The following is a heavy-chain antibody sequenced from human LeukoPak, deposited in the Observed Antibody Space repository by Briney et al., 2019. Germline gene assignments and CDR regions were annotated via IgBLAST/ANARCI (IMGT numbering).Heavy chain of an antibody. V-gene: IGHV4-39*01. CDR1: GGSISSYY. D-gene: IGHD3-16*01. Sequence: SETLSLTCTVSGGSISSYYWSWIRQPPGKGLEWIGSIYYSGSTYYNPSLKSRVTISVDTSKNQFSLKLSSVTAADTAVYYCARLGRLRLGEFSWFDPWGQGTLVTVSS. J-gene: IGHJ5*02. CDR3: ARLGRLRLGEFSWFDP. CDR2: IYYSGST.